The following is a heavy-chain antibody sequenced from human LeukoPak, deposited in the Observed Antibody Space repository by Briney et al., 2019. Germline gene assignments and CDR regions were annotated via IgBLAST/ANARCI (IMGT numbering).Heavy chain of an antibody. V-gene: IGHV4-61*02. CDR1: GGSISSGSYY. CDR2: IYTSGST. D-gene: IGHD3-10*01. J-gene: IGHJ6*03. CDR3: ARESAGSGQYYYYYMDV. Sequence: SETLSPTCTVSGGSISSGSYYWSWIRQPAGKGLEWIGRIYTSGSTNYNPSLKSRVTISVDTSKNQFSLKLSSVTAADTAVYYCARESAGSGQYYYYYMDVWGKGTTVTISS.